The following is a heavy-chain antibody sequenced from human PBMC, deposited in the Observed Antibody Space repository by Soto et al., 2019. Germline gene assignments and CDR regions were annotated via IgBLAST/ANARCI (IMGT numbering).Heavy chain of an antibody. V-gene: IGHV3-48*03. D-gene: IGHD3-22*01. Sequence: PGGSLRLSCAASGFTFSSYEMNWVRQAPGKGLEWVSYISSSGSTIYYADSVKGRFTISRDNAKNSLYLQMNSLRAEDTAVYYCARCKYYYDSSGYYQTSGAFDIWGQGPMVTV. CDR1: GFTFSSYE. CDR2: ISSSGSTI. CDR3: ARCKYYYDSSGYYQTSGAFDI. J-gene: IGHJ3*02.